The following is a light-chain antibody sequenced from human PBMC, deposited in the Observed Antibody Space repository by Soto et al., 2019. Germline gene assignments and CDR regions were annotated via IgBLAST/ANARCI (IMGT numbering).Light chain of an antibody. CDR3: QQSYSTPPT. CDR2: DVS. CDR1: QTVERW. V-gene: IGKV1-5*01. J-gene: IGKJ1*01. Sequence: GAIVIITCRASQTVERWMAWYQQKPGKAPKLLISDVSTLERGVPSRFSGSGSATEFTLTISGLQPDDFATYYCQQSYSTPPTFGQGTKVDIK.